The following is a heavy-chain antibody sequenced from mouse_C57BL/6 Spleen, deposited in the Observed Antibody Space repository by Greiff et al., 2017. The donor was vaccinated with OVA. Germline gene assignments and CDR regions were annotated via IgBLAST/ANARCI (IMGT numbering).Heavy chain of an antibody. D-gene: IGHD2-3*01. V-gene: IGHV2-5*01. J-gene: IGHJ4*01. CDR1: GFSLTSYG. CDR3: AKSFDGYYYAMDY. CDR2: IWRGGST. Sequence: VKLMESGPGLVQPSQSLSITCTVSGFSLTSYGVHWVRQSPGKGLEWLGVIWRGGSTDYNAAFMSRLSITKDNSKSQVFFKMNSLQADDTAIYYCAKSFDGYYYAMDYWGQGTSVTVSS.